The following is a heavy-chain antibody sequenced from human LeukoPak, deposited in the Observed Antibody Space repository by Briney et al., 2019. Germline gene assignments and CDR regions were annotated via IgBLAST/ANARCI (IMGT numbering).Heavy chain of an antibody. CDR2: IIPIFGTA. Sequence: SVKVSCKASGGTFSSYAISWVRQAPGQGLEWMGRIIPIFGTANYAQKFQGRVTITTDESTSTAYMELSSLRSEDTAVYYCAREDDSSGYYYLYWGQGTLVTVSS. D-gene: IGHD3-22*01. V-gene: IGHV1-69*05. CDR1: GGTFSSYA. CDR3: AREDDSSGYYYLY. J-gene: IGHJ4*02.